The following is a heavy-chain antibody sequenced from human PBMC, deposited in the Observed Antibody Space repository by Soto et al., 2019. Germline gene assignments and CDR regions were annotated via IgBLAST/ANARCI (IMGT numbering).Heavy chain of an antibody. D-gene: IGHD3-9*01. CDR2: MNPNSGNT. Sequence: QVQLVQSGAEVKKPGASVKVSCKASGYTFTSYDINWVRQATGQGLEWMGWMNPNSGNTGYAQKFQGRVTMTRNTSISTAYMELSSVRSEATAVYYCARGVLRYFDWLPVGGMDVWGQGTTVTVSS. V-gene: IGHV1-8*01. J-gene: IGHJ6*02. CDR1: GYTFTSYD. CDR3: ARGVLRYFDWLPVGGMDV.